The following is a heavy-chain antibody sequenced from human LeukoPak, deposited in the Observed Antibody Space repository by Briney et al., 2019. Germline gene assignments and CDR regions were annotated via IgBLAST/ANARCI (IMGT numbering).Heavy chain of an antibody. CDR3: ASVAPFYSNYKTVGYYFDY. Sequence: SQTLSLTCTVSGGSISSGSYYWSWIRQPAGKGLEWIGRIYTSGSTNYNPSLKSRVTVSVDTSKNQFSLKLSSVTAADTAVYYCASVAPFYSNYKTVGYYFDYWGQGTLVTVSS. D-gene: IGHD4-11*01. CDR2: IYTSGST. J-gene: IGHJ4*02. CDR1: GGSISSGSYY. V-gene: IGHV4-61*02.